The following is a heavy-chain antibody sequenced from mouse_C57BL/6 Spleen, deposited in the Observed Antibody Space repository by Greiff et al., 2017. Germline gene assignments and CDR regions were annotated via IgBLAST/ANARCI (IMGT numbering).Heavy chain of an antibody. CDR2: ISSGSSTI. V-gene: IGHV5-17*01. J-gene: IGHJ1*03. Sequence: EVQVVESGGGLVKPGGSLKLSCAASGFTFSDYGMHWVRQAPEKGLEWVAYISSGSSTIYYADTVKGRFTISRDNAKNTLFLQMTSLRSEDTAMYYCARGMERYFDVWGTGTTVTVSS. D-gene: IGHD2-3*01. CDR3: ARGMERYFDV. CDR1: GFTFSDYG.